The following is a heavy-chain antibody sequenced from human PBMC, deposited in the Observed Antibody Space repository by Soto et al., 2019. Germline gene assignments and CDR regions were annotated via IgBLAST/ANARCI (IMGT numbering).Heavy chain of an antibody. V-gene: IGHV5-10-1*01. CDR1: GYNFTTYW. CDR2: IDPTDSYT. Sequence: GESLKISCQVSGYNFTTYWIIWVRQMPGKGLEWMGKIDPTDSYTNYNPSFQGHVTISTDKSINTAYVQWSGLKPSDTATYYCARLPRFSSEIDPWGQGTLVTVS. J-gene: IGHJ5*02. CDR3: ARLPRFSSEIDP. D-gene: IGHD6-19*01.